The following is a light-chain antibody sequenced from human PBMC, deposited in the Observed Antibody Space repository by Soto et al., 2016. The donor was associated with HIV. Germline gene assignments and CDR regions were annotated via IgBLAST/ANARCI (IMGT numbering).Light chain of an antibody. Sequence: SYELTQPPSVSVAPGKTARITCGGDNIGSKSVQWYQQKSGQAPGLVVYEDTGRPSEIPERFSGSNSGNTATLTISRVEAGDEADYYCQVWDSDTDYVIFGGGTKVTVL. V-gene: IGLV3-21*03. J-gene: IGLJ2*01. CDR1: NIGSKS. CDR2: EDT. CDR3: QVWDSDTDYVI.